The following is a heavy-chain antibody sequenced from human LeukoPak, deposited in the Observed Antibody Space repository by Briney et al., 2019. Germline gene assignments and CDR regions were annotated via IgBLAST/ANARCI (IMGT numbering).Heavy chain of an antibody. CDR2: ISYDGSNK. CDR1: GFTFSSYA. D-gene: IGHD3-10*01. J-gene: IGHJ5*02. CDR3: ARDYYGSGTLYNNWFDP. V-gene: IGHV3-30*09. Sequence: GGSLRLSCEASGFTFSSYAMHWIRQAPGKGLEWVAVISYDGSNKYYADSVKGRFAISRDNSKNTLYLQMNSLRAEDTAVYYCARDYYGSGTLYNNWFDPWDQGTLVTVSS.